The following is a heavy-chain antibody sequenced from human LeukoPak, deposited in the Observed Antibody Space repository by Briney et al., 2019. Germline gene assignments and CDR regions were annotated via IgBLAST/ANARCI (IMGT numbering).Heavy chain of an antibody. D-gene: IGHD2-2*02. J-gene: IGHJ4*02. V-gene: IGHV3-23*01. CDR3: ANLWRTIVVVPAAILF. CDR2: ISGSGGST. Sequence: PGGSLRLSCAASGFTFSSYAMSWVRQAPGKGLEWVSAISGSGGSTYYVDSVKGRFTISRDNSKNTLYLQMNSLRAEDTAVYYCANLWRTIVVVPAAILFGGQGTGVTVSS. CDR1: GFTFSSYA.